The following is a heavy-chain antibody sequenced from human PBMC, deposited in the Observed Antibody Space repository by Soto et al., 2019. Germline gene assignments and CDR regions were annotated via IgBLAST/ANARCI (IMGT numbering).Heavy chain of an antibody. CDR2: INVGNGNT. D-gene: IGHD3-10*01. J-gene: IGHJ4*02. V-gene: IGHV1-3*01. Sequence: ASVNVSCKASGYTFTDYAIHWVRQAPGQGLEWMGWINVGNGNTGYSRKFQGRVTNARDMSASTAYIEVTSLTSEDTAIYYCAREGAHYPPLDHWGQGTLVTVSS. CDR3: AREGAHYPPLDH. CDR1: GYTFTDYA.